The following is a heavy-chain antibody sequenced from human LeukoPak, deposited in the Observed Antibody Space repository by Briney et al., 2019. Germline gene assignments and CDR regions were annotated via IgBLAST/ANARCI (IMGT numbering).Heavy chain of an antibody. Sequence: PGRSLRLSCAASGFTFSSYGMHWVRQAPGEGLEWVAVIWYDGSKKYYADSVKGRFAISRDNSKNTLYLQMNSLRAEDTAVYYCARDLEASTSCLDYWGQGTLVTVSS. V-gene: IGHV3-33*01. D-gene: IGHD2-2*01. CDR1: GFTFSSYG. J-gene: IGHJ4*02. CDR2: IWYDGSKK. CDR3: ARDLEASTSCLDY.